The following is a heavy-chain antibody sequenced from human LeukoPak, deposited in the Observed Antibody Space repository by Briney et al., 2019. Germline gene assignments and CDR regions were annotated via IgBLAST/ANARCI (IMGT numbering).Heavy chain of an antibody. Sequence: GGSLRLSCVASGFTFSSYWMHWVRQDPRKGLVWVSLISGDGRNINYADSVRGRFTISRDNAKNPLYLQMNTLRVEDTAVYYCTRDLMDYDVATGLHHYYMDVWGQGTTVTVSS. V-gene: IGHV3-74*01. CDR3: TRDLMDYDVATGLHHYYMDV. J-gene: IGHJ6*02. CDR1: GFTFSSYW. CDR2: ISGDGRNI. D-gene: IGHD3-9*01.